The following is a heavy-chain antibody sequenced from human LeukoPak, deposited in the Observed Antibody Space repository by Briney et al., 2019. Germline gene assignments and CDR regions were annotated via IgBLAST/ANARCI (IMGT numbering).Heavy chain of an antibody. CDR3: GRASPRYGGFDY. Sequence: PSETLSLTCTVSGGSISNYYWSWIRQPAGKGLEWIGRIYSSGSTNYNPSLKSRVTMSVDTSKNQFSLKLSSVAAADTAVCYCGRASPRYGGFDYWGQGTLVTVSS. D-gene: IGHD4-23*01. CDR1: GGSISNYY. V-gene: IGHV4-4*07. J-gene: IGHJ4*02. CDR2: IYSSGST.